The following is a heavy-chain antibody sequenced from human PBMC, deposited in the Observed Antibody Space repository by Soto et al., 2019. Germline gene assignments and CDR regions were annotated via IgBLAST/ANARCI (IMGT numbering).Heavy chain of an antibody. D-gene: IGHD6-25*01. V-gene: IGHV3-30*18. J-gene: IGHJ6*02. CDR1: GFTFSSYG. Sequence: QVQLVESGGGVVQPGRSLRLSCAASGFTFSSYGMHWVRQAPGKGLEWVAVISYDGSNKYYADSVKGRFTISRDNSKNTLFLQMNSVRAEDTAVYYCAKDLLRPGRAYGMDVWGQGTTVTVSS. CDR3: AKDLLRPGRAYGMDV. CDR2: ISYDGSNK.